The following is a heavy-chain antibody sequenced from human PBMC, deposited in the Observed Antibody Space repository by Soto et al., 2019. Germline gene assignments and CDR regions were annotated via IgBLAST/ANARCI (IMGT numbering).Heavy chain of an antibody. CDR1: GGTFSSYA. CDR2: IIPIFGTA. J-gene: IGHJ3*02. Sequence: SVKVSCKASGGTFSSYAISWVRQAPGQGLEWMGGIIPIFGTANYAQKFQGRVTITADKSTSTAYMELSSLRSEDTAVYYCVAGQSDRSAFDIWGQGTMVTVSS. D-gene: IGHD6-19*01. V-gene: IGHV1-69*06. CDR3: VAGQSDRSAFDI.